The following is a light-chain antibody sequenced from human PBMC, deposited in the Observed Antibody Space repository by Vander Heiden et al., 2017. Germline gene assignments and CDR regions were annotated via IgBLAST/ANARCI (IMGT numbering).Light chain of an antibody. Sequence: DIQMTQSPSSLSASVGDRVTITCRASQSISSYLNWYQQKPGKAPKLLIYAASSLQSGVPSRFSGSGSGTDFTLTISRLQPEDFATYYCQRSYSTPSTFGQGTKLEIK. CDR1: QSISSY. CDR2: AAS. J-gene: IGKJ2*01. CDR3: QRSYSTPST. V-gene: IGKV1-39*01.